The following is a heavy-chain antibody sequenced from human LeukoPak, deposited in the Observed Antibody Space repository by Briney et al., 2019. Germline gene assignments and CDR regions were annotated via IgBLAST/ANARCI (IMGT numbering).Heavy chain of an antibody. CDR1: GGSISSYY. Sequence: SETLSLTCTVSGGSISSYYWSWIRQPAGKGLDWIGRIYTSGSTNYNPSLKSRVTMSVDTSKNQFSLKLSSVTAADTAVYYCASRSRDSLHMDVWGKGTTVTVSS. D-gene: IGHD2-15*01. V-gene: IGHV4-4*07. J-gene: IGHJ6*03. CDR2: IYTSGST. CDR3: ASRSRDSLHMDV.